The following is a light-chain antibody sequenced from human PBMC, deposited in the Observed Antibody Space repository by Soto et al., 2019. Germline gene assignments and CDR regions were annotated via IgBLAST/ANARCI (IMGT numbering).Light chain of an antibody. Sequence: EIVLTQSPGTLSLSPGERATLSCRASQSVSSSYLARYQQKPGQAPRLLIYGASSRAPGIPDRFSGSGSGTDFTLPISRLEPEEFAVYYCQRYGSSPWTFGQGTKVEIK. CDR3: QRYGSSPWT. V-gene: IGKV3-20*01. CDR2: GAS. CDR1: QSVSSSY. J-gene: IGKJ1*01.